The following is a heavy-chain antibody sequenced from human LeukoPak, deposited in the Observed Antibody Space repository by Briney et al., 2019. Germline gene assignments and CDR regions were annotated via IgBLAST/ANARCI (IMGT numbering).Heavy chain of an antibody. CDR3: ARDGIADYYGSGDY. CDR1: GFTFSSYA. D-gene: IGHD3-10*01. J-gene: IGHJ4*02. V-gene: IGHV3-23*01. CDR2: ISGSGGST. Sequence: GGSLRLPCAASGFTFSSYAMSWVRQAPGKGLEWVSAISGSGGSTYYADSVKGRFTISRDNAKNSLYLQMNSLRAEDTAVYYCARDGIADYYGSGDYWGQGTLVTVSS.